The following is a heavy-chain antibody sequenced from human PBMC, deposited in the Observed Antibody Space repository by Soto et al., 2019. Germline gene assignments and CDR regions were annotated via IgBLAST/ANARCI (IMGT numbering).Heavy chain of an antibody. CDR2: ISAYNGNT. CDR1: VGTFSSYG. V-gene: IGHV1-18*01. CDR3: ARVDKAGACGY. D-gene: IGHD1-26*01. J-gene: IGHJ4*02. Sequence: ASVKVSCKASVGTFSSYGISWVRQAPGQGLEWMGWISAYNGNTNYAQKLQGRVTMTTDTSTSTAYMELRSLRSDDTAVYYCARVDKAGACGYWGQGTLVTVSS.